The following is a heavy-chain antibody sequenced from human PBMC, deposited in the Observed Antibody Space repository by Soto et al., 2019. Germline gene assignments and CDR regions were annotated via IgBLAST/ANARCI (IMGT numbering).Heavy chain of an antibody. CDR3: ARSLDSITIFGVDQTIPHYYGMDV. CDR2: IIPIFGTA. CDR1: GGTFSSYA. D-gene: IGHD3-3*01. Sequence: QVQLVQSGAEVKKPGSSVKVSCKASGGTFSSYAISWVRQAPGQGLEWMGGIIPIFGTANYAQKFQGRVTITADESTSTAYMELSSLRSEDTAVYYCARSLDSITIFGVDQTIPHYYGMDVWGQGTTVTVSS. J-gene: IGHJ6*02. V-gene: IGHV1-69*12.